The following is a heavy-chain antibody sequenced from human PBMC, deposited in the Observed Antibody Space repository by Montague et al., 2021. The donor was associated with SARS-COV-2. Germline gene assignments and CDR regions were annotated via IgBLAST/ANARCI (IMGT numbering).Heavy chain of an antibody. CDR2: IYYSGTT. J-gene: IGHJ4*02. CDR1: GGSISRYY. CDR3: GSDTTAYFRFDY. Sequence: SETLSLTCTISGGSISRYYWSWIRQPPGKDLEWIGTIYYSGTTHYNPSLRSRVTISLDTSKNQVSLRLTSVTAADTAFYYCGSDTTAYFRFDYWGRGTLISVSS. D-gene: IGHD3-22*01. V-gene: IGHV4-59*04.